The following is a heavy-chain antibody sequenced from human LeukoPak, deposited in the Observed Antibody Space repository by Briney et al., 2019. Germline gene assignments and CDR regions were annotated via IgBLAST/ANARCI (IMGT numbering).Heavy chain of an antibody. CDR3: ARDASHDFWSGYPAPPYYYYGMDV. CDR1: GFTFSSYA. D-gene: IGHD3-3*01. Sequence: GGPLRLSCAASGFTFSSYAMSWVRQAPGKGLEWVSAISGSGGSTYYADSVKGRFTISRDNSKNTLYLQMNSLRAEDTAVYYCARDASHDFWSGYPAPPYYYYGMDVWGQGTTVTVSS. J-gene: IGHJ6*01. CDR2: ISGSGGST. V-gene: IGHV3-23*01.